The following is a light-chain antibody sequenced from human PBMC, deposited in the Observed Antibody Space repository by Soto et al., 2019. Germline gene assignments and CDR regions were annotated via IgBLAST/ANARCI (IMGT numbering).Light chain of an antibody. CDR3: QQYGSSGT. CDR1: HSVSSNS. CDR2: GAS. Sequence: EIVLTQSPGTLSLSPGESATLSCRASHSVSSNSLAWYQQKPGQAPRLLIYGASSRATGIPDRFTGSGSGTDFSLTISRLGPEDFAVYYCQQYGSSGTFGQGTKVDIK. V-gene: IGKV3-20*01. J-gene: IGKJ1*01.